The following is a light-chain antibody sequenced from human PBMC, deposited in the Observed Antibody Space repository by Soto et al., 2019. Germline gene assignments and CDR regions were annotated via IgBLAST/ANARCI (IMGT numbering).Light chain of an antibody. CDR2: DDN. Sequence: SFELTQPPSVSVAPGQTARITWGGNNIGSKSVHWYQQKPSLAPVLVVYDDNDRPPGIPERFSGSNSGSTATRTISSVEAGDEADYYCQVWDSYGDHPYVIFGGGTKLTVL. J-gene: IGLJ2*01. CDR1: NIGSKS. V-gene: IGLV3-21*02. CDR3: QVWDSYGDHPYVI.